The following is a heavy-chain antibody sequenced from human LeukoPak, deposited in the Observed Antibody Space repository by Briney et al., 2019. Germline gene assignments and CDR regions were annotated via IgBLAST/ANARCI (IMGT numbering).Heavy chain of an antibody. J-gene: IGHJ4*02. D-gene: IGHD6-19*01. CDR1: GGSITAYF. V-gene: IGHV4-59*01. CDR2: ISYSGST. Sequence: SETLTLTCSVSGGSITAYFWTWIRQPPGKGLEWIGYISYSGSTNNNPPLKSRVTTSLDTSKNQFSLKLTSVTTADSAMYYCAGSSGWSGVLDYWGQGTLVTVSS. CDR3: AGSSGWSGVLDY.